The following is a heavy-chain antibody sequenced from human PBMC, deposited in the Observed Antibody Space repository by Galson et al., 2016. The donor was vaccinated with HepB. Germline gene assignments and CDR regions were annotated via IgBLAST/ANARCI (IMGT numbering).Heavy chain of an antibody. Sequence: SLRLSCAASGFTFSSYAMHWVRQAPGKGLEWVAVISFDGSNNFCADSVKGRFTISRENGKNSVYLQMNSLSAGDTAVYSCARGKSLWTMPWNYGLDVWGKGTTVTVSS. D-gene: IGHD2-2*01. CDR3: ARGKSLWTMPWNYGLDV. J-gene: IGHJ6*04. CDR2: ISFDGSNN. V-gene: IGHV3-30-3*01. CDR1: GFTFSSYA.